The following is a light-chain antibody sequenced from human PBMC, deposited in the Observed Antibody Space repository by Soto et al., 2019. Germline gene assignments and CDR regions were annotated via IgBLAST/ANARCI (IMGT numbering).Light chain of an antibody. V-gene: IGKV3-20*01. CDR3: QQYNNWPPIT. Sequence: EIVLTQSPGTLSFSPGDRATLSCRASQSISSNYLAWYQQKPGQAPRLLMYDASTRATGIPDRFSGSGSGTDFTLTISRLEPEDFAVYYCQQYNNWPPITFGQGTRLEIK. CDR1: QSISSNY. J-gene: IGKJ5*01. CDR2: DAS.